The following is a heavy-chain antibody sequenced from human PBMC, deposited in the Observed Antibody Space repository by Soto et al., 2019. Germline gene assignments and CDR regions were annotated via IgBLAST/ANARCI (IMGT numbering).Heavy chain of an antibody. J-gene: IGHJ4*02. Sequence: QVQLVESGGGVVQPGRSLRLSCAASGFTFSSYGMHRVRQAPGKGLEWVAVISYDGSNKYYADSVKGRFTISRDNSKNTLYLQMNSLRAEDTAVYYCAKELSVRNTVTHDLNYWGQGTLVTVSS. V-gene: IGHV3-30*18. CDR1: GFTFSSYG. CDR2: ISYDGSNK. D-gene: IGHD4-17*01. CDR3: AKELSVRNTVTHDLNY.